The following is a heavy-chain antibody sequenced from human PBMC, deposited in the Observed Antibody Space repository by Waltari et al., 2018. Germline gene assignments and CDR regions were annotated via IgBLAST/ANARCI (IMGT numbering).Heavy chain of an antibody. CDR3: ARAVSGYATIDY. V-gene: IGHV3-21*03. CDR2: ISSSSSYI. CDR1: GFTFSSHS. J-gene: IGHJ4*02. D-gene: IGHD5-12*01. Sequence: EVQLVESGGGLVKPGGSLRLSCAASGFTFSSHSMNWVRQAPGKGLEWVSSISSSSSYIYYADSVKGRFTISRDNTKNSLYLQMNSLRAEDTAVYYCARAVSGYATIDYWGQGTLVTVSS.